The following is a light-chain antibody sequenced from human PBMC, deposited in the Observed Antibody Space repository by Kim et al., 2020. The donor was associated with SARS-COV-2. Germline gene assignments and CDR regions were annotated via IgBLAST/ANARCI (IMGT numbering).Light chain of an antibody. V-gene: IGLV1-40*01. CDR2: DNT. CDR3: LSYDSSLSAL. J-gene: IGLJ2*01. CDR1: SSNIGAGYH. Sequence: QSVLTKPASVSGAPGQAVTISCSGSSSNIGAGYHVHWYQQLPGTAPKLLIYDNTNRPSGVPDRFSGSKSGTSASLAITGLQAEDEADYYCLSYDSSLSALFGGGTQLTVL.